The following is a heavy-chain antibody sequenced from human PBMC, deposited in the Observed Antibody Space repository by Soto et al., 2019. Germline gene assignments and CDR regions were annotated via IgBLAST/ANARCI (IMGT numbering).Heavy chain of an antibody. D-gene: IGHD3-10*01. CDR3: ARDLRGRGSGRFDP. CDR2: IYYSGVT. V-gene: IGHV4-31*02. J-gene: IGHJ5*02. Sequence: WTRIRQHPGKGLEWIGYIYYSGVTYYNPSLKSRVTISADTSKNQFSLKLSSVTAADTAMYYCARDLRGRGSGRFDPWGQGTLVTVSS.